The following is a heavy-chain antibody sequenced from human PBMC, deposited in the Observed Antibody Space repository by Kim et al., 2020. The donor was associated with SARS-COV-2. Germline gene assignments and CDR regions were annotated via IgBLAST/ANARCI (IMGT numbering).Heavy chain of an antibody. CDR1: GGSISSYY. V-gene: IGHV4-4*07. CDR2: IYTSGST. J-gene: IGHJ6*02. D-gene: IGHD3-10*01. CDR3: AGDPGIKGITMVRGVISGMDV. Sequence: SETLSLTCTVSGGSISSYYWSWIRQSAGKGLEWIGRIYTSGSTNYNPSLTSRVTMSVATSKNQFSLKLSPVTAADTAVYYCAGDPGIKGITMVRGVISGMDVWGQGTTVTVSS.